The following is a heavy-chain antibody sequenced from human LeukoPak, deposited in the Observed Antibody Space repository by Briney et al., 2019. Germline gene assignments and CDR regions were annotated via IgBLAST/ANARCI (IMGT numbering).Heavy chain of an antibody. J-gene: IGHJ5*02. CDR1: GYTLTELS. CDR3: ATNTMVRGVIDWFDP. CDR2: FDPEDGET. V-gene: IGHV1-24*01. Sequence: ASVKVSCKVSGYTLTELSMHWVRQAPGKGLEWMGGFDPEDGETIYAQKFQGRVTMTEDTSTDTAYMELSSLRSKDTAVYYCATNTMVRGVIDWFDPWGQGTLVTVSS. D-gene: IGHD3-10*01.